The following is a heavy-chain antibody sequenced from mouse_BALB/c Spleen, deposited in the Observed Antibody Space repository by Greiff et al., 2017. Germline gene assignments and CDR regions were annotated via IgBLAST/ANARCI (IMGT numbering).Heavy chain of an antibody. CDR1: GYTFTSYW. CDR2: INPSTGYT. V-gene: IGHV1S26*01. CDR3: ARWLHFSMDY. J-gene: IGHJ4*01. D-gene: IGHD2-2*01. Sequence: QVQLKQSGPELVKPGASVKMSCKASGYTFTSYWMHWVKQRPGQGLEWIGYINPSTGYTEYNQKFKDKATLTADKSSSTAYMQLSSLTSEDSAVYYCARWLHFSMDYWGQGTSVTVSS.